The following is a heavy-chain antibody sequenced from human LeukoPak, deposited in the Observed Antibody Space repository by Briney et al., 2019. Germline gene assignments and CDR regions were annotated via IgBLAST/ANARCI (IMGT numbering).Heavy chain of an antibody. CDR1: GFTFSDSW. D-gene: IGHD6-19*01. CDR3: AKSAYSSGWYVDY. V-gene: IGHV3-7*01. CDR2: IKEDGSQK. Sequence: GGSLRLSCAASGFTFSDSWMTWVRQTPGKGLEWVANIKEDGSQKYYVDSVKGRFTISKDNSKNTLYLQMNSLRAEDTAVYYCAKSAYSSGWYVDYWGQGTLVTVSS. J-gene: IGHJ4*02.